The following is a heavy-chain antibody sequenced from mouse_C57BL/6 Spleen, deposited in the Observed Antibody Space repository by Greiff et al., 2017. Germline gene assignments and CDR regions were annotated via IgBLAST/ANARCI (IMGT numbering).Heavy chain of an antibody. Sequence: EVKLVESGGGLVKPGGSLKLSCAASGFTFSDYGLHWVRQAPEKGLESVTYISSSSSTISYADPVKGRFSISSDNAKNTLFQQMTNLMSEDTTMYYCAKVPSTMITKIGYYYAMDYWGQGTSVTVSS. V-gene: IGHV5-17*01. CDR2: ISSSSSTI. D-gene: IGHD2-4*01. J-gene: IGHJ4*01. CDR1: GFTFSDYG. CDR3: AKVPSTMITKIGYYYAMDY.